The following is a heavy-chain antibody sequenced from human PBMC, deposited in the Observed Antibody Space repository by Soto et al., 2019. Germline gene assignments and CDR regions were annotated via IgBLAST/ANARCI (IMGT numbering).Heavy chain of an antibody. Sequence: GGSLRHSCAASGFTCSSYAMRWVRQAPGKGLEWVAVISDDGGNTYYADSVKGRFTISRDNSKNTLYLQMNSLRAEDTAVYYCARERGIAVAGTPIDAFDIWGQGTMVT. D-gene: IGHD6-19*01. CDR2: ISDDGGNT. V-gene: IGHV3-30-3*01. CDR3: ARERGIAVAGTPIDAFDI. J-gene: IGHJ3*02. CDR1: GFTCSSYA.